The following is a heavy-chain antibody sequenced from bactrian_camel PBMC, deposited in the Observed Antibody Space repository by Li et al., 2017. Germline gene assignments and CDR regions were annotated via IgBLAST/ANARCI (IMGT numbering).Heavy chain of an antibody. CDR3: AARPAPPLPGNWPKSYLYSV. D-gene: IGHD4*01. CDR2: MYIGGGST. J-gene: IGHJ4*01. Sequence: DVQLVESGGGSVQAGRSLRLSCAFSEYTVATCFIGWFCQVPGKEREGVAAMYIGGGSTYNADFVRGRFRISKDNAKNTVYLQLNNLKPEDTAMYYCAARPAPPLPGNWPKSYLYSVWGQGTQVTVS. V-gene: IGHV3S31*01. CDR1: EYTVATCF.